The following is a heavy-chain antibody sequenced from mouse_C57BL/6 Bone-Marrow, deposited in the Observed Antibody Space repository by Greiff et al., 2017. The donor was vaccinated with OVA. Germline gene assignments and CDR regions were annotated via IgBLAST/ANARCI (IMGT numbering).Heavy chain of an antibody. J-gene: IGHJ4*01. CDR2: IDPEDGDT. CDR1: GFNIKDYY. Sequence: EVKLQESGAELVRPGASVKLSCTASGFNIKDYYMHWVKQRPEQGLEWIGRIDPEDGDTEYAPKFQGKATMTADTSSNTAYLQLSSLTSEDTAVYYCTTSYYYGSSPYAMDYWGQGTSVTVSS. CDR3: TTSYYYGSSPYAMDY. D-gene: IGHD1-1*01. V-gene: IGHV14-1*01.